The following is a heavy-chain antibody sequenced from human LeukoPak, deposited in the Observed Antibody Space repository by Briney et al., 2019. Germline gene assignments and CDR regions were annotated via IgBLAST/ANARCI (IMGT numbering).Heavy chain of an antibody. CDR2: IWYDGSNK. V-gene: IGHV3-33*01. CDR1: GFTFSSYG. CDR3: ARDPEDYYGSGSSDAFDI. J-gene: IGHJ3*02. D-gene: IGHD3-10*01. Sequence: GRSLRLSCAASGFTFSSYGMHWVRQAPGKGLEWVAVIWYDGSNKYYADSVKGRFTISRDNSKNTLYLQMNSLRAEDTAVYYCARDPEDYYGSGSSDAFDIWGQGTMVTVSS.